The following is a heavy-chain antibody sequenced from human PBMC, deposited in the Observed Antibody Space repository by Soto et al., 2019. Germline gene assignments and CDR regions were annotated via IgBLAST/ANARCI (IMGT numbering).Heavy chain of an antibody. V-gene: IGHV3-23*01. Sequence: PGGSLRLSCAASGFTLSSYAMIWVRQAPGKGLEWVSAISGSGGSTYYADSVKGRFTISRDNSKNTLYLQMNSLRAEDTAVYYCAKDRIVVVVAATPVHWGQGTLVTVSS. CDR2: ISGSGGST. D-gene: IGHD2-15*01. CDR3: AKDRIVVVVAATPVH. CDR1: GFTLSSYA. J-gene: IGHJ4*02.